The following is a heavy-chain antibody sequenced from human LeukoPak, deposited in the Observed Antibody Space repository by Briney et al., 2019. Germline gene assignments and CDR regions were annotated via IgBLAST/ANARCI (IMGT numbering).Heavy chain of an antibody. J-gene: IGHJ4*02. V-gene: IGHV3-23*01. CDR1: GITLSNYG. CDR3: AKRGVVIRVILVGFHKEAYYFDS. CDR2: ISGSGGRT. D-gene: IGHD3-22*01. Sequence: GGSLRLSCAVSGITLSNYGMSWVRQAPGRGLEWVAGISGSGGRTNYADSVKGRFTISRDNPKNTLYLQMNSLRAEDTAVYFCAKRGVVIRVILVGFHKEAYYFDSWGQGALVTVSS.